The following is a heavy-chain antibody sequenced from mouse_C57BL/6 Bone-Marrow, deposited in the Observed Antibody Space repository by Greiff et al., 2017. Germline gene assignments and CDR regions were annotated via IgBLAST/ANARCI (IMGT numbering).Heavy chain of an antibody. CDR2: ISNLAYSN. J-gene: IGHJ1*03. D-gene: IGHD1-1*01. Sequence: EVKLMESGGGLVQPGGSLKLSCAASGFTFSDYGMAWVRQAPRKGPEWVAFISNLAYSNYYAETVTGRFTISRENAKNTLYLEMSSLRSEDTAMYYCARQGYGSSYGYFDVWGTGTTVTVSS. V-gene: IGHV5-15*01. CDR1: GFTFSDYG. CDR3: ARQGYGSSYGYFDV.